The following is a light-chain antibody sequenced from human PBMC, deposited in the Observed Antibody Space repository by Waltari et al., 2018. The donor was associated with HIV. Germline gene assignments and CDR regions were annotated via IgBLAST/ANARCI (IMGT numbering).Light chain of an antibody. CDR3: QSYDTDLKSGV. Sequence: QSVLTQPPSVSGAPGQRVTISCPGSSSNIGAGYDVQWYQQLPGAAPKRLIFGADIRPSGVPDRFSGAKSGRSASLAISGLQSDDEADYFCQSYDTDLKSGVFGGGTKVTVL. CDR1: SSNIGAGYD. V-gene: IGLV1-40*01. J-gene: IGLJ3*02. CDR2: GAD.